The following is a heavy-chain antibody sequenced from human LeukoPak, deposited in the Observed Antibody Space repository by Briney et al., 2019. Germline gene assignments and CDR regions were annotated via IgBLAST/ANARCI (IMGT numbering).Heavy chain of an antibody. CDR3: ARDGREAVVYYYYYYYMDV. J-gene: IGHJ6*03. V-gene: IGHV1-18*01. Sequence: ASVKVSCKASGYTFTSYGISWVRQAPGQGLEWMGWISAYNGNTNYAQKLQGRVTITADESTSTAYMELSSLRSEDTAVYYCARDGREAVVYYYYYYYMDVWGKGTTVTVSS. CDR1: GYTFTSYG. D-gene: IGHD2-15*01. CDR2: ISAYNGNT.